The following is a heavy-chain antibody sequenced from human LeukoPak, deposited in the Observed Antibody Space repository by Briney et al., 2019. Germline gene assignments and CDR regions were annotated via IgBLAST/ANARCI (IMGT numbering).Heavy chain of an antibody. Sequence: PGGTLRLSCAASGFTFSSYWMSWVRQAPGKGLEWVANIKQDGSEKYYVDSVKGRFTISRDNAKNSLYLQMNSLRAEDTAVYYCARVPRYCSSTGCSRDAFDIWGQGTMVTVSS. CDR3: ARVPRYCSSTGCSRDAFDI. V-gene: IGHV3-7*01. D-gene: IGHD2-2*01. CDR1: GFTFSSYW. CDR2: IKQDGSEK. J-gene: IGHJ3*02.